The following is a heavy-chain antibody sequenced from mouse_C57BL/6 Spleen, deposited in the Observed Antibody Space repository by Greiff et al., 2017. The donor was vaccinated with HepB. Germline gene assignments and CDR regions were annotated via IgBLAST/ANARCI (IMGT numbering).Heavy chain of an antibody. CDR2: INPSNGGT. V-gene: IGHV1-53*01. J-gene: IGHJ1*03. CDR1: GYNFTSYW. CDR3: ARSYYYGRGWYFDV. D-gene: IGHD1-1*01. Sequence: QVQLQQPGTELVKPGASVKLSCKASGYNFTSYWMHWVKQRTGQGLEWIGNINPSNGGTNYNEKFKSKATLTVDKSSSTAYMQLSSLTSEDSAVYYCARSYYYGRGWYFDVWGTGTTVTVSS.